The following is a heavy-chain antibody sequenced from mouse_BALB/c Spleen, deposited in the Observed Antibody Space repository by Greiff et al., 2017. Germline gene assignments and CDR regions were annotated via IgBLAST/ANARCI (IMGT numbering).Heavy chain of an antibody. Sequence: QAQLKQSGPGLVAPSQSLSITCTVSGFSLTGYGVNWVRQPPGKGLEWLGMIWGDGSTDYNSALKSRLSISKDNSKSQVFLKMNSLQTDDTARYYCARDERRGSTPFAYWGQGTLVTVSA. D-gene: IGHD1-1*01. CDR1: GFSLTGYG. J-gene: IGHJ3*01. V-gene: IGHV2-6-7*01. CDR2: IWGDGST. CDR3: ARDERRGSTPFAY.